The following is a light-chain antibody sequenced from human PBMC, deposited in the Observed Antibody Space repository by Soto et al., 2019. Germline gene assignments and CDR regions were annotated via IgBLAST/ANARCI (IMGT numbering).Light chain of an antibody. J-gene: IGKJ2*01. CDR1: QSVSSSD. CDR2: GAS. V-gene: IGKV3-20*01. CDR3: QKYGSSPLYT. Sequence: ETVLTQSPRTLSLSPGERVTLSCRASQSVSSSDLAWYQQKPGQAPRLLIYGASTRATGIPDRFSGSGSGTDFTLTISRLEPEDFAVYYCQKYGSSPLYTFGQGTKVDIK.